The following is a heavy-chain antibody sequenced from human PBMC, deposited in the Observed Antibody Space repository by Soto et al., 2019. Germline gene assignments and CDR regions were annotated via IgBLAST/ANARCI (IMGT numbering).Heavy chain of an antibody. J-gene: IGHJ6*03. Sequence: PSETLSLTCTVSGGSISSYYWSWIRQPPGKGLEWIGYIYYSGSTNYNPSLKSRVTISVDTSKNQFSLKLSSVTAADTAVYYCARVLYSSGWHMGYYYMDVWGKGTTVTVSS. CDR2: IYYSGST. D-gene: IGHD6-19*01. CDR3: ARVLYSSGWHMGYYYMDV. CDR1: GGSISSYY. V-gene: IGHV4-59*01.